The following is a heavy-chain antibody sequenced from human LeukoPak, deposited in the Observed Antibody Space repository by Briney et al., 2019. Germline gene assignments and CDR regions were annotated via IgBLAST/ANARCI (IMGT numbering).Heavy chain of an antibody. V-gene: IGHV1-69*06. J-gene: IGHJ5*02. CDR2: IIPIFGTA. Sequence: ASVKVSCEASGGTFSSYAISWVRQAPGQGLEWMGGIIPIFGTANYAQKFQGRVTITADKSTSTAYMELSSLRSEDTAVYYCARAPSTPDIVVVPWFDPWGQGTLVTVSS. D-gene: IGHD2-2*01. CDR1: GGTFSSYA. CDR3: ARAPSTPDIVVVPWFDP.